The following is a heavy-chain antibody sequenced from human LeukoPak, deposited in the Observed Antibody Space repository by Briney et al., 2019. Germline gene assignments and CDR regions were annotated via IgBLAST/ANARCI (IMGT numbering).Heavy chain of an antibody. CDR2: IYSGGNT. CDR1: GFTFSSYA. V-gene: IGHV3-66*01. J-gene: IGHJ4*02. CDR3: ARERHTSGQGYFDY. Sequence: GGSLRLSCAASGFTFSSYAMSWVRQAPGKGLEWVSVIYSGGNTYYADSVKGRFVISRDNSENTLWLQMNSLRAEDTAVYYCARERHTSGQGYFDYWGQGTLVTVSS.